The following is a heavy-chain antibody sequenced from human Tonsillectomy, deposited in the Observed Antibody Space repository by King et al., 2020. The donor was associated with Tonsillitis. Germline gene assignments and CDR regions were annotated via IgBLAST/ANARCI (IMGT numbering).Heavy chain of an antibody. CDR2: IIPIFGTA. CDR1: GGPFSSYA. CDR3: GVAAAGWRFDY. D-gene: IGHD6-13*01. J-gene: IGHJ4*02. Sequence: VQLVESGAEVKKPGSSVKVSCKASGGPFSSYAISWVRQAPGQGLDWMGGIIPIFGTANYAQKFQGRVTITADKSTSTAYMELSSLRSEDTAVYYCGVAAAGWRFDYWGQGTLVTVSS. V-gene: IGHV1-69*06.